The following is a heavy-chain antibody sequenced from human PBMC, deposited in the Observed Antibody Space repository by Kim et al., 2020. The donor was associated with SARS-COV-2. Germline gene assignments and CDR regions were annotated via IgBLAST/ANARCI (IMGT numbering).Heavy chain of an antibody. J-gene: IGHJ4*02. CDR3: ARENGYKNDY. Sequence: KSYMDSVKGRFTISRDNAENSLYLQMNSLRAEDTAVYYCARENGYKNDYWGRGTLVTVSS. V-gene: IGHV3-7*01. D-gene: IGHD5-18*01. CDR2: K.